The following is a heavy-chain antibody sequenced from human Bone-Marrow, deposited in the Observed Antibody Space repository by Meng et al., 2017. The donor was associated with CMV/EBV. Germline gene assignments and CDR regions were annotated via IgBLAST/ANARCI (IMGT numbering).Heavy chain of an antibody. V-gene: IGHV5-51*01. CDR3: ARLGCSSTSCYFGWFDP. D-gene: IGHD2-2*01. CDR2: IFPADSDT. Sequence: GGSLRLSCKGSGYNFTNYWVAWVRQMPGKGLEWMGVIFPADSDTIYSPSFQGQVTISADKSISTAYLQWSSLKASDTAMYYCARLGCSSTSCYFGWFDPWGQGTRVTVSS. CDR1: GYNFTNYW. J-gene: IGHJ5*02.